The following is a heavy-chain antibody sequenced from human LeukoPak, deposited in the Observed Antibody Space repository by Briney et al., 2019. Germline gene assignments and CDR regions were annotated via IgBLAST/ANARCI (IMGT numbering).Heavy chain of an antibody. Sequence: SETLSLTCTVSGDSISSYYWSWIRQPPGKGLEWIGYIYYSGTSKYSPSLKSRVTISVDTSKNQFSLKLSSVTAADTAVYYCARGSTRFDPWGQGTLVTVSS. J-gene: IGHJ5*02. CDR3: ARGSTRFDP. CDR1: GDSISSYY. V-gene: IGHV4-59*01. CDR2: IYYSGTS.